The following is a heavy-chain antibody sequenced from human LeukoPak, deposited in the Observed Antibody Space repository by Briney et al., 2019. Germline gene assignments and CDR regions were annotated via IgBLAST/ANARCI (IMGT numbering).Heavy chain of an antibody. CDR2: ITQSGST. CDR1: GGSFSGYY. Sequence: PSETLSLTCAVYGGSFSGYYWSWIRQPPGKGLEWISEITQSGSTNYNPSPKSRVTTFADTSKKQLSLKQSSVTAADTAVYYCARLRRKLFGITIVRGAGGNAFDIWGERTMVTVS. CDR3: ARLRRKLFGITIVRGAGGNAFDI. J-gene: IGHJ3*02. V-gene: IGHV4-34*01. D-gene: IGHD3-10*01.